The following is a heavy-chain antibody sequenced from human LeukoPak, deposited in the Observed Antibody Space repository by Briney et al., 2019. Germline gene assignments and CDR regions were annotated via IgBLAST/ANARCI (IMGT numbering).Heavy chain of an antibody. CDR2: TYDSGSS. V-gene: IGHV4-59*13. D-gene: IGHD2-2*01. CDR3: ARGWASSWYYFDF. Sequence: SETLSLTCAVSGGSMRNYYWSWIRQPPGKGLEWIGYTYDSGSSSYNPSLRSRVSISIDTSKNQFSLNLSSVAAADTAVYYCARGWASSWYYFDFWGQGTLVTVSS. CDR1: GGSMRNYY. J-gene: IGHJ4*02.